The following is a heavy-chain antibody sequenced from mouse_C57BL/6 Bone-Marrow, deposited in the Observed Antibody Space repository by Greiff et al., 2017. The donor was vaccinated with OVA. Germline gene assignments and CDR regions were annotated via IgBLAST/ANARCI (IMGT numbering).Heavy chain of an antibody. CDR2: IWSGGST. J-gene: IGHJ3*01. V-gene: IGHV2-5*01. Sequence: VQLKQSGPGLVLPSQSLSITCTVSGFSLTSYGVHWVRQSPGQGLEWLGVIWSGGSTDYNAAFMFRLSITKDNSKSQVFFKMNSLQADNTAKYYGAKNGEDGYYEAWFAYWGQGTLVTVSA. CDR1: GFSLTSYG. D-gene: IGHD2-3*01. CDR3: AKNGEDGYYEAWFAY.